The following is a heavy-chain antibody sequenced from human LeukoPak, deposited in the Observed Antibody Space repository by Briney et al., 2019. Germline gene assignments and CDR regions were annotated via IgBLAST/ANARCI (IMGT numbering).Heavy chain of an antibody. CDR3: AKYDTSVNFDY. Sequence: PGGSLRLSCVASGFTFTNAWMSWVRQAPGKGLEWVGHIKSKTDGGTTDYAAPVKVRFIISRDDSKHTLYLQMNSLKTDDTAVYYCAKYDTSVNFDYWGLGTLVTVSS. J-gene: IGHJ4*02. D-gene: IGHD3-22*01. CDR2: IKSKTDGGTT. V-gene: IGHV3-15*01. CDR1: GFTFTNAW.